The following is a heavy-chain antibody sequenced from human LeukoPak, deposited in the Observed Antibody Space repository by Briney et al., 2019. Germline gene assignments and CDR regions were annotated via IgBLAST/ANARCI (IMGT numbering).Heavy chain of an antibody. CDR3: ARLKYSSSSDY. CDR2: IYYNGST. CDR1: GGSISSGDYY. J-gene: IGHJ4*02. Sequence: SETLSLTCTVSGGSISSGDYYRSWIRQPPGKGLEWIGYIYYNGSTYYNPSLKSRVTISVDTSKNQFSLKLSSVTAADTAVYYCARLKYSSSSDYWGQGTLVTVSS. V-gene: IGHV4-30-4*01. D-gene: IGHD6-13*01.